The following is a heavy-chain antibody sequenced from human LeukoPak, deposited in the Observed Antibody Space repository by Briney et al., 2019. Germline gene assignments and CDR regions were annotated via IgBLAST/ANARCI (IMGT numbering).Heavy chain of an antibody. CDR2: INSDGSST. J-gene: IGHJ6*02. CDR1: GFTFSSYW. D-gene: IGHD3-22*01. Sequence: GGSLRLSCAASGFTFSSYWMHRVRQAPGKGLVWVSRINSDGSSTSYADSVKGRFTISRDNAKNTLYLQMNSLRAEDTAVYYCAIYTNYYDSSGYFYGMDVWGQGTTVTVSS. CDR3: AIYTNYYDSSGYFYGMDV. V-gene: IGHV3-74*01.